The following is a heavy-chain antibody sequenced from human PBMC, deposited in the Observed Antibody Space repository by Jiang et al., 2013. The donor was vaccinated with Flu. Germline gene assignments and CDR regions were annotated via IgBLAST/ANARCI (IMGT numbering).Heavy chain of an antibody. D-gene: IGHD6-6*01. J-gene: IGHJ4*02. CDR2: IFYTGST. V-gene: IGHV4-59*13. CDR1: GDSISSYF. Sequence: LTCTVSGDSISSYFWSWFRQPPGKGLEFIGYIFYTGSTNYNPSLKSRVTISVDTSKNQFSLKLNSVTTADTALYYCAREHSYASSSFYFDYWGQGTLVTVSS. CDR3: AREHSYASSSFYFDY.